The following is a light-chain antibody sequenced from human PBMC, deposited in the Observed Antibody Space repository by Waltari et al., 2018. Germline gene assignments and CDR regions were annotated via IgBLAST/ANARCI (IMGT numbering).Light chain of an antibody. Sequence: ALTQPPSASGSPGQSVTLSCTGTTSDIGGYDHVSWYQQHPGKAPTLIIYDVTERPSGVSGRFSGSKSGNRASLTVSALQPEDEATYFCSSYVGNINLRVFGGGTQLTV. J-gene: IGLJ3*02. V-gene: IGLV2-8*01. CDR1: TSDIGGYDH. CDR2: DVT. CDR3: SSYVGNINLRV.